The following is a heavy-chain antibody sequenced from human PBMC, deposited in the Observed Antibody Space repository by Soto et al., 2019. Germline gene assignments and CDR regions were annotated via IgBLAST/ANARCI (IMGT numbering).Heavy chain of an antibody. J-gene: IGHJ4*02. D-gene: IGHD2-15*01. CDR2: IIPIFGTA. Sequence: SVKVSCKASGGTFSSYAISWVRQAPGQGLEWMGGIIPIFGTANYAQKFQGRVTITADESTSTAYMELSSLRSEDTAVYYCASQYCSGGSCYPHFDYWGQGTLVTVSS. CDR1: GGTFSSYA. V-gene: IGHV1-69*13. CDR3: ASQYCSGGSCYPHFDY.